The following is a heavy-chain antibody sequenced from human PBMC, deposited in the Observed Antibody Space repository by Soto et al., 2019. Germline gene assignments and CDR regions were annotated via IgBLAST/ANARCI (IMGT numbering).Heavy chain of an antibody. V-gene: IGHV3-30-3*01. Sequence: GGSLRLSCAASGFTFSSYAMHWVRQAPGKGLEWVAVISYDGSNKYYADSVKGRFTISRDNSKNTLYLQMNSLRAEDTAVYYCARVDFLTGYDAFDIWGQGTMVTVSS. J-gene: IGHJ3*02. CDR1: GFTFSSYA. CDR2: ISYDGSNK. D-gene: IGHD3-9*01. CDR3: ARVDFLTGYDAFDI.